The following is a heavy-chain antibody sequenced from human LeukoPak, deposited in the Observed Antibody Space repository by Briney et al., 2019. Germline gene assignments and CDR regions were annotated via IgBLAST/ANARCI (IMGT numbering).Heavy chain of an antibody. Sequence: GGSLRLSCAASGFTFSSYSMNWVRQAPGKGLEWVSSISSSSSYIYYADSVKGRLTISRDNAKNSLYLQMNSLRAEDTAVYYCARDLTPDYYDSSGTSDYWGQGTLVTVSS. J-gene: IGHJ4*02. CDR1: GFTFSSYS. CDR3: ARDLTPDYYDSSGTSDY. CDR2: ISSSSSYI. V-gene: IGHV3-21*01. D-gene: IGHD3-22*01.